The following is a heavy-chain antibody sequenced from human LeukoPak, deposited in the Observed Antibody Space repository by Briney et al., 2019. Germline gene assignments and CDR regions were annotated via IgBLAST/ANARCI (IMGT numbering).Heavy chain of an antibody. CDR1: GFTFSSYG. V-gene: IGHV3-33*01. CDR3: ARDREQTTVTTGGFDP. CDR2: IWYDGSNK. D-gene: IGHD4-17*01. J-gene: IGHJ5*02. Sequence: GRSLRLSCAASGFTFSSYGMHWVRQAPGKGLEWVAVIWYDGSNKYYADSVKGRFTISRENSKNTLYLQMNSLRAEDTAVYYCARDREQTTVTTGGFDPWGQGTLVTVSS.